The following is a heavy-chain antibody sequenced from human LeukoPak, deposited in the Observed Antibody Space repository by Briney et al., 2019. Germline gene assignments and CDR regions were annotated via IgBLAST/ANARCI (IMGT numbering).Heavy chain of an antibody. CDR2: ISYDGSNK. CDR3: ARDRGGWELHVDY. J-gene: IGHJ4*02. Sequence: PGRSLRLSCAASGFTFSSYAVHWVRQAPGKGLEWVAVISYDGSNKYYADSVKGRFTISRDNSKNTLYLQMNSLRAEDTAVYYCARDRGGWELHVDYWGQGTLVTVSS. D-gene: IGHD1-26*01. V-gene: IGHV3-30*01. CDR1: GFTFSSYA.